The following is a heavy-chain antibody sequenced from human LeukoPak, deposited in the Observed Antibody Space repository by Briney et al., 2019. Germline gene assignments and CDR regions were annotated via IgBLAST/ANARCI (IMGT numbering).Heavy chain of an antibody. Sequence: GGSLRLSCAASGFTFSSYAMSWVRQAPGKGLEWVSYISSTSSTIYYADSVKGRFTISRDNAKNSLYLQMNGLRAEDTAVYYCAREYCSSTSCYWGGYYYYYMDVWGKGTTVTVSS. CDR3: AREYCSSTSCYWGGYYYYYMDV. CDR2: ISSTSSTI. CDR1: GFTFSSYA. J-gene: IGHJ6*03. V-gene: IGHV3-48*01. D-gene: IGHD2-2*01.